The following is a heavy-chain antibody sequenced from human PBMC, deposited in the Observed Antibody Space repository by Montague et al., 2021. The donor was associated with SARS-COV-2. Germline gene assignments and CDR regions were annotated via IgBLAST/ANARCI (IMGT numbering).Heavy chain of an antibody. CDR2: ISYTGRT. CDR3: ARQLPSYCATNKCYPYYVVG. Sequence: SETLSLTCTVSGGSISSPDYYWGWIRQSPGKGLEWIGSISYTGRTYYNPSLRSRVSFSMDTSKNHFSLSLSSVTVADTAVYFCARQLPSYCATNKCYPYYVVGWGQGALVTVPS. D-gene: IGHD2-8*01. CDR1: GGSISSPDYY. J-gene: IGHJ4*02. V-gene: IGHV4-39*01.